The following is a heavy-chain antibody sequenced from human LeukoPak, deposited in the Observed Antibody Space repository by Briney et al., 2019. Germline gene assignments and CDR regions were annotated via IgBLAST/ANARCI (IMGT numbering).Heavy chain of an antibody. CDR1: GGSISSYY. Sequence: SETLSLTCTVSGGSISSYYWTWIRQPPGKGLEWIGFIYYSGSTNYNPSLKSRVTISVDTSKKQFSLKLSSVTAADTAVYYCARKGARESSWNAFDIWGQGTMVTVSS. J-gene: IGHJ3*02. D-gene: IGHD6-13*01. V-gene: IGHV4-59*01. CDR3: ARKGARESSWNAFDI. CDR2: IYYSGST.